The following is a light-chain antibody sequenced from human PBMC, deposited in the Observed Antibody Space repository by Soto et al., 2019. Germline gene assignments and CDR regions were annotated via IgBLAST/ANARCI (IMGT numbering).Light chain of an antibody. J-gene: IGKJ4*01. CDR2: AAS. CDR1: QSLSTY. Sequence: DVQMTQSPSSLSASVGDRVTITCRASQSLSTYLHWYQQRPGEAPKLLIYAASSLQSGVPSRFSGSGSGTDFTLTITSLQTEDFATYSCQQTYRTPLTFGGGTKV. CDR3: QQTYRTPLT. V-gene: IGKV1-39*01.